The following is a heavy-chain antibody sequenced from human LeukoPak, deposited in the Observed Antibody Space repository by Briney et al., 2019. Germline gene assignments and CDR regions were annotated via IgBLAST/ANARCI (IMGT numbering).Heavy chain of an antibody. CDR3: ARDAKYYYGSRTYFFFEY. Sequence: SETLSLTCTVSGGSFSTYYWSWIRQPAGKGLEWIGHIYTSGATNYNPSLKSRVTMSIDTSKNQFSLKLSSVTAADTAVYYCARDAKYYYGSRTYFFFEYWGQGTLLTVSS. CDR1: GGSFSTYY. V-gene: IGHV4-4*07. J-gene: IGHJ4*02. CDR2: IYTSGAT. D-gene: IGHD3-10*01.